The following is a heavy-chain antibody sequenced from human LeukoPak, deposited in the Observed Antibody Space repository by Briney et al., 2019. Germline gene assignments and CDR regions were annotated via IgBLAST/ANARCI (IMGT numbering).Heavy chain of an antibody. CDR1: GGTFSSYA. CDR2: SIPIFGTA. J-gene: IGHJ5*02. CDR3: ARAVVVVPAVGPLNWFDP. D-gene: IGHD2-2*01. V-gene: IGHV1-69*01. Sequence: SVKVSCKASGGTFSSYAISWVRQAPGQGLEWMGGSIPIFGTANYAQKFQGRVTITADESTSTAYMELSSPRSEDTAVYYCARAVVVVPAVGPLNWFDPWGQGTLVTVSS.